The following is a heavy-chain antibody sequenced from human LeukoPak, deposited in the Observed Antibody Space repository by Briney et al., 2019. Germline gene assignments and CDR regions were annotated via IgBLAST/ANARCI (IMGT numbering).Heavy chain of an antibody. CDR2: INSDGSST. D-gene: IGHD3-16*02. V-gene: IGHV3-74*01. CDR3: AREYGDYVWGSYRYFDY. J-gene: IGHJ4*02. CDR1: GFTFSSYW. Sequence: PGGSLRLSCAASGFTFSSYWMHWVRQAPGKGLVWVSRINSDGSSTSYADSVKGRFTISRDNAKNTLYLQMNSLRAEDTAVYYCAREYGDYVWGSYRYFDYWGQGTLVTVSS.